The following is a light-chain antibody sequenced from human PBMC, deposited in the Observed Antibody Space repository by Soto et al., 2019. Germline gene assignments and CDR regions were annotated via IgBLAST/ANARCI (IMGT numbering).Light chain of an antibody. J-gene: IGKJ5*01. CDR2: GAS. CDR3: QQYNNWLIT. Sequence: EIVMTQSPATLSVSPGERATLSCRASQSVSSNLAWYQQKPGQAPRLLIYGASTRATGIPARFSGSGSGTECTLTISSLHYEDFAVYYCQQYNNWLITFGQGKRLEIK. V-gene: IGKV3-15*01. CDR1: QSVSSN.